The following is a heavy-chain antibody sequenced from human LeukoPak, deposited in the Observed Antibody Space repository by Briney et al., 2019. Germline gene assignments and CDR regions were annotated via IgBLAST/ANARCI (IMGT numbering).Heavy chain of an antibody. D-gene: IGHD4-17*01. Sequence: SETLSLTSTVSGGSISSFYWSWIRQAPGKGLEWVGYIYYSGNTNYNPSLKSRVTISVDTSKNQFSLKLSSVTAEDTAVYYCAREDPQTTVPEGMDVWGQGTTVTVSS. CDR1: GGSISSFY. V-gene: IGHV4-59*01. CDR3: AREDPQTTVPEGMDV. CDR2: IYYSGNT. J-gene: IGHJ6*02.